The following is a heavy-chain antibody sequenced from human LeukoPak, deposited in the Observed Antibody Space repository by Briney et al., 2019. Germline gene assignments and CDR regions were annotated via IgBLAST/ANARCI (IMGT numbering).Heavy chain of an antibody. CDR2: IRYDGSNK. D-gene: IGHD3-9*01. J-gene: IGHJ4*02. Sequence: GGSLRLSCAASGFTFSSYGMHWVRQAPGKGLEWVAFIRYDGSNKYYADSVKGRFTISRDNSKNTPYLQMNSLRAEDTAVYYCASRQYYDILTGTDYWGQGTLVAVSS. CDR3: ASRQYYDILTGTDY. V-gene: IGHV3-30*02. CDR1: GFTFSSYG.